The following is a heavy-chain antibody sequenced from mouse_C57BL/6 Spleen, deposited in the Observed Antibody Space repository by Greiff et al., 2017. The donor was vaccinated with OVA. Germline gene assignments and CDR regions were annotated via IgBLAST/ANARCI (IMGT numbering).Heavy chain of an antibody. D-gene: IGHD2-4*01. CDR2: IDPETGGT. Sequence: VQLQQSGAELVRPGASVTLSCKASGYTFTDYEMHWVKQTPVHGLEWIGAIDPETGGTAYNQKFKGKAILTADKSSSTAYMELRSLTSEDSAVYYCTRSRGLRGYAMDYWGQGTSVTVSS. CDR1: GYTFTDYE. V-gene: IGHV1-15*01. J-gene: IGHJ4*01. CDR3: TRSRGLRGYAMDY.